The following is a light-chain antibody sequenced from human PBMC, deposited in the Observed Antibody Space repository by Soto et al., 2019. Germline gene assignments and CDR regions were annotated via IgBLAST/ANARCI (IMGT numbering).Light chain of an antibody. Sequence: EIVLTQSPGTLSLSPGERATLSCRASQSVSNNYLAWYQQKPGQAPSLLIYGASSRATGIPDRFSGSGSGTDFTLTISRLEPEDFAVYYCQQYVSPPITFGQGTRLEIK. V-gene: IGKV3-20*01. CDR1: QSVSNNY. J-gene: IGKJ5*01. CDR3: QQYVSPPIT. CDR2: GAS.